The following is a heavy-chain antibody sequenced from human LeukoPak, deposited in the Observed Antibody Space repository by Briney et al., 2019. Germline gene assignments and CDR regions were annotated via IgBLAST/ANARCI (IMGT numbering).Heavy chain of an antibody. Sequence: SETLSLTCTVSGGSISSYYWSWIRQPPGKGLEWIGYIYYSGSTNYNPSLKSRVTISVDTSKNQFSLKLSSVTAADTAVYYCARHRDPGGYFHYWAQGTLVTVSS. J-gene: IGHJ4*02. CDR3: ARHRDPGGYFHY. CDR1: GGSISSYY. D-gene: IGHD1-14*01. CDR2: IYYSGST. V-gene: IGHV4-59*08.